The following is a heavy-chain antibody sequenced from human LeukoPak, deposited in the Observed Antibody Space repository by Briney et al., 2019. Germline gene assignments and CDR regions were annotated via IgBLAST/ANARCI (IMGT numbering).Heavy chain of an antibody. CDR3: ARGGITMVI. D-gene: IGHD3-10*01. J-gene: IGHJ4*02. CDR2: IKEDGSEK. CDR1: GFRFSTYW. Sequence: GGSLRLSCAASGFRFSTYWMSWVRQAPGKGLEWVGNIKEDGSEKNYVDSVKGRFTISRDNAKNSLYLQMNSLRAEDTAVYYCARGGITMVIWGQGTLVTVSS. V-gene: IGHV3-7*04.